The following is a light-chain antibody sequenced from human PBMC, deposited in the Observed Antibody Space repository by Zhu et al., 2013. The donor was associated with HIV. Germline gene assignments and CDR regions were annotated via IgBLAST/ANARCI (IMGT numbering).Light chain of an antibody. Sequence: QSALTQPASVSGSPGQSITISCTGTSSDVGAYNYVSWYQQHPGKAPKVMIYDVTNRPSGVSNRFSGSKSGNTASLTISGLQAEDEADYYCSSYTSSSTLLVFGGGTKLTVL. CDR3: SSYTSSSTLLV. CDR2: DVT. CDR1: SSDVGAYNY. J-gene: IGLJ2*01. V-gene: IGLV2-14*01.